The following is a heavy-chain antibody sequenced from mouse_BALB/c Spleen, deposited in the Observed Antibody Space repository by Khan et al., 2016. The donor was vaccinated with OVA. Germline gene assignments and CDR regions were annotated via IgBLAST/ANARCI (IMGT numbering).Heavy chain of an antibody. CDR3: ESYRYDYFDY. V-gene: IGHV1-87*01. Sequence: QVRLQQSGAELARPGASVKLSCKSSGYTFTSYWMQWVKQRPGQGLEWIGAIYPGDGDTRYTQKFKGKATLTADKSSSTAYMQLSSLASEDSAVDYGESYRYDYFDYWGQGTTLTVSS. CDR2: IYPGDGDT. D-gene: IGHD2-14*01. CDR1: GYTFTSYW. J-gene: IGHJ2*01.